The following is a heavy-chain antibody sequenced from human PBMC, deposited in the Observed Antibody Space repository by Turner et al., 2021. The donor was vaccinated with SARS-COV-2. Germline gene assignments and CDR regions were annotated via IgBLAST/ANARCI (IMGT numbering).Heavy chain of an antibody. V-gene: IGHV3-66*01. Sequence: EVQLVESGGGLVQPGGSLTLSCAASEFTVSINYMSWVRQAPGKGLEWVSVIYSGGSTYYADSVKGRFTITRDNSKNTLYLQMNSLRVEDTAVYSCAREAAAGNFHGWFDPWGQGTLVTVSS. CDR1: EFTVSINY. J-gene: IGHJ5*02. D-gene: IGHD6-13*01. CDR2: IYSGGST. CDR3: AREAAAGNFHGWFDP.